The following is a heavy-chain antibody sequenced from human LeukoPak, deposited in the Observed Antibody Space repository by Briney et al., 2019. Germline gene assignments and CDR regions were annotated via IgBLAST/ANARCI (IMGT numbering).Heavy chain of an antibody. CDR2: ISSSSSYT. Sequence: GGSLRLSCAASGFTFSDYYMSWLRQAPGKGLEWVSYISSSSSYTNYADSVKGRFTISRDNAKNSLYLQMNSLRAEDTAVYYCARDQYSSGWWGIDYWGQGTLVTVSS. CDR1: GFTFSDYY. D-gene: IGHD6-19*01. V-gene: IGHV3-11*06. J-gene: IGHJ4*02. CDR3: ARDQYSSGWWGIDY.